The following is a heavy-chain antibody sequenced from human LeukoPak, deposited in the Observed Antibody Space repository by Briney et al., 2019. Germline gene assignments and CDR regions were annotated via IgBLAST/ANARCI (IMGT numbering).Heavy chain of an antibody. CDR1: GFTFSTFR. V-gene: IGHV3-23*01. J-gene: IGHJ4*02. Sequence: PGGSLRLSCAASGFTFSTFRMHWVRQAPGKGLEWVSAISGSGDSTYYADSVKGRFTISRDNSKNTLFLQMNSLRAEDTAVYYCAKSHASIWNVYDYWGQGTLVTVSS. D-gene: IGHD1-1*01. CDR2: ISGSGDST. CDR3: AKSHASIWNVYDY.